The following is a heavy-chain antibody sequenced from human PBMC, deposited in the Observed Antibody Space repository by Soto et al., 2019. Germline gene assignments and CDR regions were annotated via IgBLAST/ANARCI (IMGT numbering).Heavy chain of an antibody. CDR1: GYTFTSYD. V-gene: IGHV1-8*01. CDR2: MNPNSGNT. CDR3: ATKLKAAAGNWGYFDY. Sequence: GASVKVSCRASGYTFTSYDINWVRQPTGQGLEWMGWMNPNSGNTGYAQKFQGRVTMTRNTSISTAYMGLSSLRSEDTAVYYCATKLKAAAGNWGYFDYWGQGTRVTVSS. D-gene: IGHD6-13*01. J-gene: IGHJ4*02.